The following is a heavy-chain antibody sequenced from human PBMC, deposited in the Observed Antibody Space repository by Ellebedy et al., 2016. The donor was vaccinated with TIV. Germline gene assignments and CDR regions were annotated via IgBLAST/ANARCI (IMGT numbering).Heavy chain of an antibody. V-gene: IGHV4-34*01. CDR3: AEGRSGWYYFDY. D-gene: IGHD6-19*01. J-gene: IGHJ4*02. Sequence: MPSETLSLSCAASGVSLSGYYWSWVRQSPGKGLEWLGEMTQSGNTNYNPSLKSRVTITVDTSKNHFSLRLSSVTAADPAVYYCAEGRSGWYYFDYWGQGTLVTVSS. CDR2: MTQSGNT. CDR1: GVSLSGYY.